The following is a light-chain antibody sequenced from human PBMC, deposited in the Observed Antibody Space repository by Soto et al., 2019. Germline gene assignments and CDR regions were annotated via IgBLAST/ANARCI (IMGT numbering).Light chain of an antibody. CDR1: QTVLTN. CDR3: QQYNNWPIT. J-gene: IGKJ5*01. CDR2: GAS. V-gene: IGKV3D-15*01. Sequence: SVSPGARATLSCRTSQTVLTNLAWYQQKPGQAPRLLVYGASTRATGIPASFSGSGSGTEFTLTISSLQSEDFAVYYCQQYNNWPITFGQGTRLEIK.